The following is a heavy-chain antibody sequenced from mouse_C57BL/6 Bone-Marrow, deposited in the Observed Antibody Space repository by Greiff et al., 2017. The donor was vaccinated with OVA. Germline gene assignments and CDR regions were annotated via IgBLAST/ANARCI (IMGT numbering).Heavy chain of an antibody. Sequence: QVQLQQPGAELVMPGASVKLSCKASGYTFTSYWMHWVKQRPGQGLEWIGEIDPSDSYTNYNQKFKGKSTLTVDKSSSTAYMQRSSLTSEDSAVYYWARGPLLSHFDYWGQGTTLTVSS. D-gene: IGHD2-1*01. J-gene: IGHJ2*01. CDR3: ARGPLLSHFDY. V-gene: IGHV1-69*01. CDR1: GYTFTSYW. CDR2: IDPSDSYT.